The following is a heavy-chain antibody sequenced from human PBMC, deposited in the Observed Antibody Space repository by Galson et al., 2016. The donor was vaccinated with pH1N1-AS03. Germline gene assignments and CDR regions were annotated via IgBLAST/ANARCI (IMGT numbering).Heavy chain of an antibody. Sequence: SETLSLTCLVSGGSISGYYWCWIRQPPGKGPEWIGCVSHNSGRTNYNPSLKSRVTITTETSKNQFSLKLTSVTAADTGVYYCARLTSRQVRVRLGRDSEWQKVDYFDYWGQGALITFSS. V-gene: IGHV4-4*09. J-gene: IGHJ4*02. CDR1: GGSISGYY. D-gene: IGHD3-16*01. CDR3: ARLTSRQVRVRLGRDSEWQKVDYFDY. CDR2: VSHNSGRT.